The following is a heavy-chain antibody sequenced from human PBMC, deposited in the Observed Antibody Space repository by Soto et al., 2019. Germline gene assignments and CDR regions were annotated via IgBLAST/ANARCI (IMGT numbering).Heavy chain of an antibody. D-gene: IGHD3-22*01. J-gene: IGHJ4*02. CDR1: GYTFTGYY. CDR3: ARGPSITMILAEFDY. Sequence: ASVKVSCKASGYTFTGYYMHWVRQAPGQGLEWMGWINPNSGGTNYAQKFQGWVTMTRDTSMSTAYMELSSLRSEDTAVYYCARGPSITMILAEFDYWGQGSLVTVSS. CDR2: INPNSGGT. V-gene: IGHV1-2*04.